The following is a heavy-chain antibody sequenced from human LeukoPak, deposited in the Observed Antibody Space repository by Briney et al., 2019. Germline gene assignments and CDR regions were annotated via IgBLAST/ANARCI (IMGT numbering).Heavy chain of an antibody. Sequence: PGGSLRLSCAASGFTFSSYGMHWVRQAPGKGPEWVAFIRYDGSNKYYADSVKGRFTISRDNSKNTLYLQMNSLRAEDTAVYYCAKGYSMVRGVRDFDYWGQGTLVTVSS. CDR1: GFTFSSYG. CDR2: IRYDGSNK. V-gene: IGHV3-30*02. CDR3: AKGYSMVRGVRDFDY. J-gene: IGHJ4*02. D-gene: IGHD3-10*01.